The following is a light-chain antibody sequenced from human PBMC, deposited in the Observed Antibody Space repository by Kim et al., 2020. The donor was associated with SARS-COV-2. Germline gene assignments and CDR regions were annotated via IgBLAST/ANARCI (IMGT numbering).Light chain of an antibody. V-gene: IGLV2-18*02. CDR1: SSDVGAYTG. CDR2: EVT. Sequence: QSALTQPPSVSGSPGQSVTISCTGTSSDVGAYTGVSWYQQSPGTAPKLLISEVTNRPSGVPARFSGSKSGNTASLTISGLQAEDEADYYCTSYTRNSHIVLFGGGTRLTVL. CDR3: TSYTRNSHIVL. J-gene: IGLJ2*01.